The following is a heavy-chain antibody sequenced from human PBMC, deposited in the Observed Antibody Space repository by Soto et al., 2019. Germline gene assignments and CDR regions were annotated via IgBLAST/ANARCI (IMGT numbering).Heavy chain of an antibody. CDR3: ARDVGKYCYFDL. CDR2: IRYDGSNK. CDR1: GFTFSSYG. Sequence: QVQLVESGGGVVQPGRSLRLSCAASGFTFSSYGMHWVRQAPGKGLEWVALIRYDGSNKYYADSVKGRVTISRDNSKNPLYLQMNSLRAEETAVYYCARDVGKYCYFDLWGRGTLVTVSS. D-gene: IGHD2-15*01. V-gene: IGHV3-33*01. J-gene: IGHJ2*01.